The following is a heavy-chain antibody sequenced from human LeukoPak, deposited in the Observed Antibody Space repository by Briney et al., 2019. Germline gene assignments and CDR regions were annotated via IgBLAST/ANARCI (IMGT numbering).Heavy chain of an antibody. J-gene: IGHJ4*02. CDR1: GFTFSNYA. D-gene: IGHD2-8*01. CDR3: ARDLNGDEDFDY. CDR2: IGSNGDDK. Sequence: GGPLRLSCAVSGFTFSNYAINWVRQAPGKGLEWLSYIGSNGDDKLYADSVKGRFTISRDDAKNSVYLQMNSLRDEDTALYYCARDLNGDEDFDYWGQGTLVTVSS. V-gene: IGHV3-48*03.